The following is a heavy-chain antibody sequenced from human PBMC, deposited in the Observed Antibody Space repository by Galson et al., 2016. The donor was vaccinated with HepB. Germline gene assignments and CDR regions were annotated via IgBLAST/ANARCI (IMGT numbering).Heavy chain of an antibody. Sequence: SLRLSCAASGFIFSTFAMSWVRQAPGKGLEWVSAISAGGDTTYYADSVKGRFTISRDNSKNTLYLQMNSLRADGRAVYSCAKHVWVEKIVGFDYWGQGILVTVSS. CDR3: AKHVWVEKIVGFDY. V-gene: IGHV3-23*01. J-gene: IGHJ4*02. CDR2: ISAGGDTT. D-gene: IGHD1-26*01. CDR1: GFIFSTFA.